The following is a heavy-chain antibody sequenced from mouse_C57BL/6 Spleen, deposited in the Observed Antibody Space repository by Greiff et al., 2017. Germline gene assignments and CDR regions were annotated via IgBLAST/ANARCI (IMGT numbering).Heavy chain of an antibody. V-gene: IGHV3-6*01. Sequence: EVQLQQSGPGLVKPSQSLSLTCSVTGYSITSGYYWNWIRQFPGNKLEWMGYISYDGSNNYNPSLKNRISITRDTSKNQFFLKLNSVTTEDTATYYCARDSQIYYWYFDVWGTGTTVTVSS. CDR1: GYSITSGYY. CDR2: ISYDGSN. J-gene: IGHJ1*03. CDR3: ARDSQIYYWYFDV.